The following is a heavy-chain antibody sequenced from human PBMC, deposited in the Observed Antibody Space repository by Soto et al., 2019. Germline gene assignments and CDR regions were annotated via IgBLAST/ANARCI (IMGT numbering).Heavy chain of an antibody. Sequence: PGGSLRLSCAASGFTFDEYAMHWVRQPPGKGLEWVSLISWDGSNRYHADSVQGRFTISRDNSKYSLYLEMNSLRPEDTALYYCAKDISRGPTKNYDFWSGPDYWGQGTLVTVSS. D-gene: IGHD3-3*01. CDR3: AKDISRGPTKNYDFWSGPDY. CDR1: GFTFDEYA. V-gene: IGHV3-43D*04. J-gene: IGHJ4*02. CDR2: ISWDGSNR.